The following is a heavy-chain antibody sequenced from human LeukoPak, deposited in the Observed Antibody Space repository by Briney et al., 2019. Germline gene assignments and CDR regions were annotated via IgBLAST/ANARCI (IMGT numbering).Heavy chain of an antibody. CDR1: GFTFSSYA. CDR3: ARGLSGSGSGHFDY. CDR2: ISGSGGST. Sequence: QAGGSLRLSCAASGFTFSSYAMSWVRQAPGKGLEWVSAISGSGGSTYYADSVKGRFTISRDNSKNTLYLQMNSLRVEDTAVYYCARGLSGSGSGHFDYWGHGTLVTVSS. D-gene: IGHD3-10*01. V-gene: IGHV3-23*01. J-gene: IGHJ4*01.